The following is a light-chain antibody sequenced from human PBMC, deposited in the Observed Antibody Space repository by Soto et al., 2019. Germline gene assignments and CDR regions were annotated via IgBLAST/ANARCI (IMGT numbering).Light chain of an antibody. V-gene: IGKV3D-15*01. CDR2: GAS. CDR1: QSVSTR. J-gene: IGKJ2*01. CDR3: QQYNNWPPEYT. Sequence: EIVMTQSPATLSVSPGERATLSCRASQSVSTRLAWYRQKPGQAPRLLIYGASTRATGIPARFSGSGSGTEFTLTISSLQSEDFAVYHCQQYNNWPPEYTFGQGTKLEIK.